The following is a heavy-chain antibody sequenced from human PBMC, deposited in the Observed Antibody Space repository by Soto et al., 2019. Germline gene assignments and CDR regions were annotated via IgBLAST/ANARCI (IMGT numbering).Heavy chain of an antibody. CDR3: APHVHCSGGSCHYDAFDI. CDR2: IRDGGEST. Sequence: EVQLLESGGGLVQPGESLRLSCAVSGFIFGNYMMTWVRQAPGKGLEWVSTIRDGGESTYYADSVKGRFTISRDNSKSTLSLQMDSLGVEDTAVYYCAPHVHCSGGSCHYDAFDIRGQGTMVTVSS. J-gene: IGHJ3*02. V-gene: IGHV3-23*01. D-gene: IGHD2-15*01. CDR1: GFIFGNYM.